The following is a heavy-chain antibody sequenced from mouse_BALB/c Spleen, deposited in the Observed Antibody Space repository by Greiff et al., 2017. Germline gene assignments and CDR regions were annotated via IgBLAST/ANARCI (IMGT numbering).Heavy chain of an antibody. CDR1: GYSITSGYY. CDR2: ISYDGSN. J-gene: IGHJ2*01. CDR3: ASMITTTGHFDY. Sequence: EVQVVESGPGLVKPSQSLSLTCSVTGYSITSGYYWNWIRQFPGNKLEWMGYISYDGSNNYNPSLKNRISITRDTSKNQFFLKLNSVTTEDTATYYCASMITTTGHFDYWGQGTTLTVSS. D-gene: IGHD2-4*01. V-gene: IGHV3-6*02.